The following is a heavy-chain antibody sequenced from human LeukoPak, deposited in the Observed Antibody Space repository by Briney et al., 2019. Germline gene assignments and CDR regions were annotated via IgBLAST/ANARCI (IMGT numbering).Heavy chain of an antibody. CDR2: IYYSGST. CDR3: ARHWLRGAAKPGYMDV. CDR1: GGSISSYY. V-gene: IGHV4-59*01. D-gene: IGHD5-18*01. J-gene: IGHJ6*03. Sequence: PSETVSLTCTVSGGSISSYYWSWIRQPPGKGLEWIGYIYYSGSTNYKPSLKSRVTISVDTSKKQFSLKLSSVTAADTAVYYCARHWLRGAAKPGYMDVWGKGTTVTVSS.